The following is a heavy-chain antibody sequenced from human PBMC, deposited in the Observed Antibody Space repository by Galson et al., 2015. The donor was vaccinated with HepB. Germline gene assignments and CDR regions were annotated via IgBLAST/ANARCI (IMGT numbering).Heavy chain of an antibody. CDR1: GYTFTGYY. J-gene: IGHJ6*02. CDR3: ARDRLEGAGFWDYYYYYGMDV. CDR2: INPNSGGT. D-gene: IGHD1-1*01. V-gene: IGHV1-2*04. Sequence: SVKVSCKASGYTFTGYYMHWVRQAPGQGLEWMGWINPNSGGTNYAQKFQGWVTMTRDTSISTAYMELSRLRSDDTAVYYCARDRLEGAGFWDYYYYYGMDVWGQGTTVTVSS.